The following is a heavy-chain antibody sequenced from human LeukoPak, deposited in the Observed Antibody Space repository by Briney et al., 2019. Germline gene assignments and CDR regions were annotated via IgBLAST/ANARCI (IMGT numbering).Heavy chain of an antibody. Sequence: SGTLSLTRAVSGGSISSSNWWSWVRQPPGKGLEWIGEIYHSGSTNYNPSLKSRVTISVDKSKNQFSLKLTSVTAADTAVYYCARGGQWLEGDWYFDLWGRGTLVTVSS. CDR3: ARGGQWLEGDWYFDL. V-gene: IGHV4-4*02. CDR1: GGSISSSNW. J-gene: IGHJ2*01. CDR2: IYHSGST. D-gene: IGHD6-19*01.